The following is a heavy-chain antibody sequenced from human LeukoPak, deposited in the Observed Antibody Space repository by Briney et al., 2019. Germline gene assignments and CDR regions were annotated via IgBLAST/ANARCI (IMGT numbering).Heavy chain of an antibody. D-gene: IGHD2-15*01. Sequence: ASVKVSCKASGGTFSSYTISWVRQAPGQGLEWMGRIIPILGIANYAQKFQGRVTITADKSTSTAYMELSSLRSEDTAVYYCARCSGQLSPFDPWGQRTLVTVSS. V-gene: IGHV1-69*02. J-gene: IGHJ5*02. CDR2: IIPILGIA. CDR1: GGTFSSYT. CDR3: ARCSGQLSPFDP.